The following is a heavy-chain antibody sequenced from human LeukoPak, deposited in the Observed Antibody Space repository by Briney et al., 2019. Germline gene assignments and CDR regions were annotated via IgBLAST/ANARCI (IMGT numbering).Heavy chain of an antibody. CDR3: ARGRGIAAAGTFDY. CDR2: INHSGST. CDR1: GGSFSGYY. V-gene: IGHV4-34*01. Sequence: SETLSLTCAVYGGSFSGYYWSWIRQPPGKGLEWIGEINHSGSTNCNPSLKSRVSISVDTSKNQFSLKLSSATAADTAVYYCARGRGIAAAGTFDYWGQGTLVTVSS. D-gene: IGHD6-13*01. J-gene: IGHJ4*02.